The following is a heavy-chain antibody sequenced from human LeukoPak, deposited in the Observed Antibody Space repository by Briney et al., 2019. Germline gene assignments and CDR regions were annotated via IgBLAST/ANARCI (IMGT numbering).Heavy chain of an antibody. J-gene: IGHJ5*02. CDR2: ISGSGGST. CDR3: TKDSSIAAHGSWFDP. V-gene: IGHV3-23*01. D-gene: IGHD6-6*01. CDR1: GFTFSSYA. Sequence: PGGSLRLSCAASGFTFSSYAMSWVRQAPGKGLEWVSAISGSGGSTYYADSVKGRFTISRDNSKNTLYLQMNSLRAEDTAVYYCTKDSSIAAHGSWFDPWGQGTLVTVSS.